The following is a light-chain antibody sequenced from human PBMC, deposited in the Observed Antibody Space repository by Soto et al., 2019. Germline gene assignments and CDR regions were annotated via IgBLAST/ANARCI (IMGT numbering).Light chain of an antibody. V-gene: IGKV3-20*01. CDR1: QSVYSNS. J-gene: IGKJ2*01. CDR2: GAS. CDR3: QHYGSSAYT. Sequence: EIVLTQSPGTLSLSPGDRATLSCRASQSVYSNSLAWYQQKSGQAPRLLIFGASNRATGIPDSFSGSGSGTAFTLSISRLEPEECAVYYCQHYGSSAYTVGRGTKL.